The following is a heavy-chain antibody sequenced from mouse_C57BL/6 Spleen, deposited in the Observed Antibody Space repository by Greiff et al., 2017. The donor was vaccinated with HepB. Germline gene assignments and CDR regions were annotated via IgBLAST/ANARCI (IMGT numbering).Heavy chain of an antibody. D-gene: IGHD2-5*01. CDR2: INYDGSST. CDR3: AREEYSNYGGFAY. J-gene: IGHJ3*01. V-gene: IGHV5-16*01. Sequence: EVKLVESEGGLVQPGSSMKLSCTASGFTFSDYYMAWVRQVPEKGLEWVANINYDGSSTYYLDSLKSRFIISRDNAKNILYLQMSSLKSEDTATYYCAREEYSNYGGFAYWGQGTLVTVSA. CDR1: GFTFSDYY.